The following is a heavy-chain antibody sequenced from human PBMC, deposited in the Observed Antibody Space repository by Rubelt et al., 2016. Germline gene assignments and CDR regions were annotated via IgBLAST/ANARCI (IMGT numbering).Heavy chain of an antibody. CDR3: ARGPRGYQAFDI. V-gene: IGHV4-39*01. D-gene: IGHD2-2*01. CDR2: IYYSGCT. J-gene: IGHJ3*02. Sequence: QLQLQESGPGLVKPSETLSLTCTVSGGSISSSSYYWGWIRQPPGKGLAWIGSIYYSGCTYYNPSLKSRVTISVDTSKNQFSLKLSSVTAADTAVYYCARGPRGYQAFDIWGQGTMVTVSS. CDR1: GGSISSSSYY.